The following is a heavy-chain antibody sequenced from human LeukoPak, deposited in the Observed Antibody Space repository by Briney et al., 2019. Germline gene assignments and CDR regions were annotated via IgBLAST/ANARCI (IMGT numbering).Heavy chain of an antibody. V-gene: IGHV1-2*02. CDR2: INYNSGGT. Sequence: GASVTVSCKACGYIFTGYYMHWVRQARAQGLEWVGWINYNSGGTHFAQKFQSRLNMTRDTSISTAYMGLSSLRSDDTAVYYCARKSDYWGQGTLVTVSS. CDR3: ARKSDY. CDR1: GYIFTGYY. J-gene: IGHJ4*01.